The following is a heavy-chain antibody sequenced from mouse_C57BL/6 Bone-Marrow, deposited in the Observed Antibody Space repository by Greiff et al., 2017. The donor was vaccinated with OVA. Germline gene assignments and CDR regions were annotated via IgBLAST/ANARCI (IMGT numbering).Heavy chain of an antibody. CDR3: ARDGYHLYDMDY. J-gene: IGHJ2*01. CDR2: IDPSDSYT. Sequence: VQLQQPGAELVMPGASVKLSCKASGYTFTSYWMHWVKQRPGQGLEWIGEIDPSDSYTNYNQKFKGKSTLTVDKSSSTAYMQLSSLTSEDSAVYYCARDGYHLYDMDYWGQGTTLTVSS. V-gene: IGHV1-69*01. CDR1: GYTFTSYW. D-gene: IGHD2-2*01.